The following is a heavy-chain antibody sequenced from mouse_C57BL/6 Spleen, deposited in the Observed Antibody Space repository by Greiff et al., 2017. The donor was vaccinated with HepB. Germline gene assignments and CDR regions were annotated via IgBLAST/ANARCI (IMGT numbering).Heavy chain of an antibody. J-gene: IGHJ4*01. D-gene: IGHD1-1*01. CDR1: GYTFTSYW. V-gene: IGHV1-64*01. Sequence: QVQLQQPGAELVKPGASVKLSCKASGYTFTSYWMHWVKQRPGQGLEWIGMIHPNSGSTNYNEKFKSKATLTVDKSSSTAYMQLSSLTSEDSAVYYCARDYYGRYYYAMDDWGQGTSVTVSS. CDR3: ARDYYGRYYYAMDD. CDR2: IHPNSGST.